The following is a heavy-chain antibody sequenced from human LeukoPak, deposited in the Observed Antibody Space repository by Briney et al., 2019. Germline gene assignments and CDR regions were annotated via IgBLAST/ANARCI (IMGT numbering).Heavy chain of an antibody. V-gene: IGHV3-23*01. CDR1: GFTFSTYA. CDR3: AKGLTDLGDD. D-gene: IGHD3-9*01. J-gene: IGHJ4*02. Sequence: GGSLRLSCAASGFTFSTYAMSWVRQAPGKGLEWVSGLSGSGSSAYYADSVKGRFTISRDNSKNTLYLQMNSLRPEDTAVYYCAKGLTDLGDDWGQGTLVTVSS. CDR2: LSGSGSSA.